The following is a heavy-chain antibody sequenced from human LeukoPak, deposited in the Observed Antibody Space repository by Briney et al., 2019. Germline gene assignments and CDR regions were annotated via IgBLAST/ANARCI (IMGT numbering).Heavy chain of an antibody. D-gene: IGHD1-1*01. J-gene: IGHJ4*02. V-gene: IGHV4-59*01. CDR1: GDSISLYY. CDR2: ISFIGET. CDR3: ARSQQLVRTFDS. Sequence: PSEALSLTCTVSGDSISLYYWSWIRQSPGKGLEWIGYISFIGETNYNPSLKGRVTISQDTSKNQLSLRLSSVTAADTAVYYCARSQQLVRTFDSWGQGTLVTVSS.